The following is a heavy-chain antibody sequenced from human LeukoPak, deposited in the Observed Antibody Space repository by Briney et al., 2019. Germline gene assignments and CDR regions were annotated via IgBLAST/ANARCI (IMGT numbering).Heavy chain of an antibody. CDR1: GFTFSNYW. Sequence: PGGSLRLSCAASGFTFSNYWMHWVRQAPGKGLVWVSRINSDGRSTNYADSVKGRFTISRDNAKNTLYLQMSSLRAEDTAVYYCARVGDWNYVRTNYYYYMDVWGKGTTVTVSS. D-gene: IGHD1-7*01. J-gene: IGHJ6*03. CDR2: INSDGRST. CDR3: ARVGDWNYVRTNYYYYMDV. V-gene: IGHV3-74*01.